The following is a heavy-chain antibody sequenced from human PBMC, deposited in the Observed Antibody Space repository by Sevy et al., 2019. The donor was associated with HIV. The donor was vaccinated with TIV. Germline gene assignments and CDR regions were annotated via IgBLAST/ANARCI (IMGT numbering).Heavy chain of an antibody. J-gene: IGHJ4*02. V-gene: IGHV3-33*06. D-gene: IGHD5-12*01. CDR2: IWYDGSKI. CDR3: AKGGPNSGYDYYFDY. CDR1: GFTFSNYA. Sequence: GGSLRLSCAASGFTFSNYAMHWVRQAPGKGLAWMALIWYDGSKIFYADSVKGRFTISRDNSESTLYLQMNSLRAEDTALHHCAKGGPNSGYDYYFDYWGQGTLVTVSS.